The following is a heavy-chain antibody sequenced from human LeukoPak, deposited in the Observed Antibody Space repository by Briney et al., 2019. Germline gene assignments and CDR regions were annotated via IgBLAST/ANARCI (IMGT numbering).Heavy chain of an antibody. CDR1: GFTFSSYG. D-gene: IGHD2-2*01. CDR2: ISYDGSNK. J-gene: IGHJ4*02. V-gene: IGHV3-30*18. Sequence: PGGSLRLSCAASGFTFSSYGMHWFRQAPGKGLEWVAVISYDGSNKYYADSVKGRFTISRDNSNNTLYLQMNSLRAEDTSVYYCAKDRDIVVVPGGIRQGLGDWGPGTLVTASS. CDR3: AKDRDIVVVPGGIRQGLGD.